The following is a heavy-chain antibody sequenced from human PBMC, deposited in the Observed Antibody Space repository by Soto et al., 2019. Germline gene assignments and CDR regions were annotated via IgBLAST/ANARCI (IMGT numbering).Heavy chain of an antibody. Sequence: ASVKVSCKASGYTFTSYDINWVRQATGQGLEWMGWMNPNSGNTGYAQKFQGRVTMTRNTSISTAYMELSSLRSEDTAVYYCARRGILASNPGYYYYDYMDVWGKGTTVTVSS. J-gene: IGHJ6*03. CDR1: GYTFTSYD. CDR2: MNPNSGNT. CDR3: ARRGILASNPGYYYYDYMDV. D-gene: IGHD3-3*02. V-gene: IGHV1-8*01.